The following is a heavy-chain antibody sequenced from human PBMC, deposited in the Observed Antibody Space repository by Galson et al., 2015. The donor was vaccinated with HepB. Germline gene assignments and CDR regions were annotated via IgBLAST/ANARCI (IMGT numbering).Heavy chain of an antibody. J-gene: IGHJ2*01. CDR3: AREYCSGGSCFSSLSYFDL. Sequence: SLRLSCAASGFTFSSYWMSWVRQAPGKGLEWVANIKQDGSEKYYVDSVKGRFTISRDNAKNSLYLQMNSLRAEDTAVYYCAREYCSGGSCFSSLSYFDLWGRGTLVTVSS. V-gene: IGHV3-7*03. CDR2: IKQDGSEK. CDR1: GFTFSSYW. D-gene: IGHD2-15*01.